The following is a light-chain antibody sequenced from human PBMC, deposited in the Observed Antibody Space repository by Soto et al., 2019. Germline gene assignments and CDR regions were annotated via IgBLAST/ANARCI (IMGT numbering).Light chain of an antibody. CDR2: GNS. J-gene: IGLJ1*01. Sequence: QSVLTQPPSVSGAPGQRVTISCTGSSSNIGAGYDVHWYQQLPGTAPKLLIYGNSNRPSGVPYRFSGSKSATSASLAITGLQAEDEADYYCQSYDSSLSGYVFGTGTKVTVL. CDR1: SSNIGAGYD. CDR3: QSYDSSLSGYV. V-gene: IGLV1-40*01.